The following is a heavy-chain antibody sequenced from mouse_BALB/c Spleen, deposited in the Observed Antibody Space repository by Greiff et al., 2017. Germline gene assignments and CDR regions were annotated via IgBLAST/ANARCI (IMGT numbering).Heavy chain of an antibody. CDR3: ARSYYDYLFDY. V-gene: IGHV5-17*02. CDR2: ISSGSSTI. Sequence: EVQLVESGGGLVQPGGSRKLSCAASGFTFSSFGMHWVRQAPEKGLEWVAYISSGSSTIYYADTVKGRFTISRDNPKNTLFLQMTSLRSEDTAMYYCARSYYDYLFDYWGQGTTLTVSS. D-gene: IGHD2-4*01. CDR1: GFTFSSFG. J-gene: IGHJ2*01.